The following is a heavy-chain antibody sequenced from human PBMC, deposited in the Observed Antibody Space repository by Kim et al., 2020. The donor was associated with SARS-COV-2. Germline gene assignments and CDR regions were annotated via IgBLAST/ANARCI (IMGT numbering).Heavy chain of an antibody. CDR2: ISYDGNKK. V-gene: IGHV3-30*18. D-gene: IGHD6-13*01. J-gene: IGHJ4*02. Sequence: GGSLRLSCAASGFTFSNHGMHWVRQAPGKGLEWVAVISYDGNKKFYGDSVNGRFTISRDNSKNTLSLQMNSLRVEDTAVYYCAKDIGVEAADLDHWGQGTLVTVSS. CDR1: GFTFSNHG. CDR3: AKDIGVEAADLDH.